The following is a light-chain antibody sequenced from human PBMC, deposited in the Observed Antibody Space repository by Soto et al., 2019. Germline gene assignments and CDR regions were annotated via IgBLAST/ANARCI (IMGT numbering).Light chain of an antibody. V-gene: IGKV3-11*01. CDR1: QSVSSY. CDR2: DAS. Sequence: EIVLTQSPATLSLSPGERATLSCRASQSVSSYLAWYQQKPGQAPRLLIYDASNRATDIPDRFSGSGSGTDFTLTISSLEPEDFAVYYCQQRSDWITFGPGTKVDIK. J-gene: IGKJ3*01. CDR3: QQRSDWIT.